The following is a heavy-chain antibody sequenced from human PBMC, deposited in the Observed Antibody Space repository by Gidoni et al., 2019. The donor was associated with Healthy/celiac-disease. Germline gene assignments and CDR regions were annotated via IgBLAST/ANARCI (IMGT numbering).Heavy chain of an antibody. CDR1: VGSISRSSYY. CDR3: ARLSDSSSWFLGWFDP. J-gene: IGHJ5*02. V-gene: IGHV4-39*01. CDR2: IYYSGST. D-gene: IGHD6-13*01. Sequence: HLPLQESGPGLVKPSETLSLPFPVSVGSISRSSYYWGWIRQPPGKGLEWIGSIYYSGSTYYNPSLKSRVTISVDTSKNQFSLKLSSVTDADTAVYYCARLSDSSSWFLGWFDPWGQGTLVTVSX.